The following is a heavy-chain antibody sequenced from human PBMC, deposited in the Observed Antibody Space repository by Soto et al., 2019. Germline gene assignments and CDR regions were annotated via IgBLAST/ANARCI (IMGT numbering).Heavy chain of an antibody. J-gene: IGHJ6*03. CDR2: IFSSGSP. CDR1: GVSLKTYY. V-gene: IGHV4-59*01. Sequence: QVHLQESGPGLVRPSETLSLTCTVSGVSLKTYYWSWIRLPPGGGLEWIGYIFSSGSPNYNPSLRSRVTMSVETSNNQFSLKMSSVTAADTAVYYCARVAGISYYNHMGVWGKGTTVTVSS. CDR3: ARVAGISYYNHMGV. D-gene: IGHD1-20*01.